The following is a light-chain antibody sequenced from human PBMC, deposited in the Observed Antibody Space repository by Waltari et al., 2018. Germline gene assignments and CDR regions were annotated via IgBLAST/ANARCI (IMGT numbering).Light chain of an antibody. J-gene: IGLJ2*01. Sequence: QSALTQSPSASATAGQRVVLSCSGSPSNIWGQSVSWYQQFPELAPTLLIYNATRRPSGVPARFSGYKSGTSATLAISGLQSEDESTYFCASWDDRLNAVVFGGGT. V-gene: IGLV1-44*01. CDR1: PSNIWGQS. CDR2: NAT. CDR3: ASWDDRLNAVV.